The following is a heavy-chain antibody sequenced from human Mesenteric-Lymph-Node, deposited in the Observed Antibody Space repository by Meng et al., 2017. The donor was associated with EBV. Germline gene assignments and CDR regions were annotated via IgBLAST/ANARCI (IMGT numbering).Heavy chain of an antibody. CDR2: ISYDGTTK. V-gene: IGHV3-30*14. J-gene: IGHJ4*02. D-gene: IGHD3-10*01. CDR1: GGAFSSNG. CDR3: ARDRGDSSGRGSDY. Sequence: QVQRWQVGAEVKRPAPSGKVSCKASGGAFSSNGMHWVRQAPGKGLEWVAVISYDGTTKYYADSVKGRFTISRDNSKNTLYLQMSSLRVDDTAVYYCARDRGDSSGRGSDYWGQGTLVTVSS.